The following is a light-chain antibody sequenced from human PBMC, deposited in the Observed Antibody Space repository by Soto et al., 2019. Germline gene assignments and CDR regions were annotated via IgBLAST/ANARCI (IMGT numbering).Light chain of an antibody. J-gene: IGKJ1*01. V-gene: IGKV1-39*01. CDR2: AAS. CDR3: QQSYSLT. Sequence: DIQMTQSPSSLSASVEDRVIITCRASQSISNHLNWYQQKPGKAPKLLIFAASSLQSGVPSRFSGSGSGTDFTLTISSLQPEDFATYYCQQSYSLTIGQGTKVDI. CDR1: QSISNH.